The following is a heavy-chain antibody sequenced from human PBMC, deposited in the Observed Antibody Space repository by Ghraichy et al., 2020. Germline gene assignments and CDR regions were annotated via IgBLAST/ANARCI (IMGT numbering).Heavy chain of an antibody. D-gene: IGHD1-26*01. CDR3: GAVGLYGGSQSRGIDY. CDR2: ISSSGSTI. Sequence: GGSLRLSCAASGFTFSSYEMNWVRQAPGKGLEWVSYISSSGSTIYYADSVKGRFTISRDNAKNSLYLQMNSLRAEDTAVYYCGAVGLYGGSQSRGIDYWGQGTLVTVSS. CDR1: GFTFSSYE. V-gene: IGHV3-48*03. J-gene: IGHJ4*02.